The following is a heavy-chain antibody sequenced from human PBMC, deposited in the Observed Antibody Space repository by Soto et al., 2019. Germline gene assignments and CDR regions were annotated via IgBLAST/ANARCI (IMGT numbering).Heavy chain of an antibody. V-gene: IGHV3-74*03. J-gene: IGHJ4*02. CDR3: TRALDGMIPTAF. CDR1: GFSFSGYW. D-gene: IGHD3-16*01. Sequence: EVQLVESGGGLVQPGGSLRLSCAASGFSFSGYWMHWVRQVPGQAPTWVSRINSAGTYTESADSVRGRFTISKDTASNTLYLQINSLRVEDTAVYYCTRALDGMIPTAFWGQGTLVTVSS. CDR2: INSAGTYT.